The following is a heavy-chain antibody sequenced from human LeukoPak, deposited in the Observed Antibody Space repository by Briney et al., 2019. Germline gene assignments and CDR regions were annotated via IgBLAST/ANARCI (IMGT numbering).Heavy chain of an antibody. CDR1: VYTFTGYY. V-gene: IGHV1-2*02. CDR2: INPNSGGT. Sequence: ASVNVSCKASVYTFTGYYMHWVRQAPGQGLEWMGWINPNSGGTNYAQKFQGRVTMTRDTSISTAYLELSRLRPDDTAVYHCARGWSYYGSGSYYIDPHFDYWGQGTLVTASS. J-gene: IGHJ4*02. CDR3: ARGWSYYGSGSYYIDPHFDY. D-gene: IGHD3-10*01.